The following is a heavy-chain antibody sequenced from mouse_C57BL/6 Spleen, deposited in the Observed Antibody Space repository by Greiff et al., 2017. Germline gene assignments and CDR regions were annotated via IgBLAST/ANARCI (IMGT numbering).Heavy chain of an antibody. CDR3: ARYSNYGGNAMDY. V-gene: IGHV1-9*01. Sequence: VQLQESGAELMKPGASVKLSCKATGYTFTGYWIEWVKQRPGHGLEWIGAILPGSGSTNYDEKFKGKATFTADTYSNTAYMQLSRLTTEDSAIYCCARYSNYGGNAMDYWGQGTSVTVSS. D-gene: IGHD2-5*01. CDR2: ILPGSGST. CDR1: GYTFTGYW. J-gene: IGHJ4*01.